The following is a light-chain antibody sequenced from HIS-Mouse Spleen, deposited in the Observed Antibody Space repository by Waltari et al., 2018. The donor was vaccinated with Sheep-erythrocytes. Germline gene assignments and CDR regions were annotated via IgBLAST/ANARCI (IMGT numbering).Light chain of an antibody. CDR1: QILLHSNGYNY. Sequence: DIVMTQSPLSLPVTPGEPASISCRSSQILLHSNGYNYLDWYLQKPGQSPQLLLYLGSNRDYGVHDMFSGSGSGTAFTLKISRVEAEDVGVYYCMQALQTPLTFGGATKVEIK. J-gene: IGKJ4*01. V-gene: IGKV2-28*01. CDR2: LGS. CDR3: MQALQTPLT.